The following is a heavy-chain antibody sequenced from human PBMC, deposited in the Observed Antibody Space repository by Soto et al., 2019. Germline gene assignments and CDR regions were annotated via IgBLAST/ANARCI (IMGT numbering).Heavy chain of an antibody. CDR3: GKDPNGDYFGAFDF. J-gene: IGHJ3*01. V-gene: IGHV3-23*01. CDR1: GFTFSSYA. CDR2: ITGSGDYT. Sequence: EVQMLESGGGLVQPGGSLRLSCAASGFTFSSYALTWVRQAPGKGLEWVSSITGSGDYTRYTDSVKGRFTITSDNAKNPLFLHMKSLRADDTAIYYCGKDPNGDYFGAFDFWGQGTMVTVSS. D-gene: IGHD4-17*01.